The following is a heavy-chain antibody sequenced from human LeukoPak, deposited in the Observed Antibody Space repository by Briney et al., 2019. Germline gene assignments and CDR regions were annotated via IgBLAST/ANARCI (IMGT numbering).Heavy chain of an antibody. CDR1: GFTFSTYA. V-gene: IGHV3-23*01. CDR2: VSGGGGTT. Sequence: GGSLRLSCAASGFTFSTYAMTWVRQGPGKGLEWVSTVSGGGGTTHYADSVKGRFTISRDNSKNTLYLQMNSLRAEDTAVYYCARVNPRYDYVWGSYRPDAFDIWGQGTMVTVSS. D-gene: IGHD3-16*02. J-gene: IGHJ3*02. CDR3: ARVNPRYDYVWGSYRPDAFDI.